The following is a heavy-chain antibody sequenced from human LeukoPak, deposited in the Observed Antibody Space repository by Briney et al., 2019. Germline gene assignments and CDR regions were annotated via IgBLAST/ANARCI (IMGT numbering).Heavy chain of an antibody. J-gene: IGHJ4*02. CDR3: ARGDGSGSYYKPYFDY. CDR1: GGSISSYY. V-gene: IGHV4-59*01. CDR2: IYYSGST. Sequence: SETLALTCTASGGSISSYYWSWIRQPPGKGLEWIGYIYYSGSTNYNPSLKSRVTISVDTSKNQFSLKLSSVTAADTAVYYCARGDGSGSYYKPYFDYWGQGTLVTVSS. D-gene: IGHD3-10*01.